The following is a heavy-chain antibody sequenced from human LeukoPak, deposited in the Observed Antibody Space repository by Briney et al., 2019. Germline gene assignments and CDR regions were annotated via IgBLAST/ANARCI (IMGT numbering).Heavy chain of an antibody. CDR3: TRRLMTTVNDY. D-gene: IGHD4-17*01. V-gene: IGHV3-73*01. J-gene: IGHJ4*02. CDR1: GFTFSGSA. Sequence: GGSLRLSCAGSGFTFSGSAMHWVRQSPGKGLERVGRIRSRANDHATAYAASVRGRFTISRDDSENTAYLQMNSLKTEDTAIYYCTRRLMTTVNDYWGQGTLVTVSS. CDR2: IRSRANDHAT.